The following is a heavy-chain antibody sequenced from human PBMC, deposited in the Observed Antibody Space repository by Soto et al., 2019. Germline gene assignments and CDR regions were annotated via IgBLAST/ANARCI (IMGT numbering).Heavy chain of an antibody. CDR3: ARFSSHGDYAY. CDR1: GGSISSGGYS. V-gene: IGHV4-30-2*01. Sequence: SETLSLTCAVSGGSISSGGYSWSWIWQPPGKGLEWIGYIYHSGSTYYNPSLKSRVTISVDRSKNQSSLKLSSVTAADTAVYYCARFSSHGDYAYWGQGALVTVSS. J-gene: IGHJ4*02. D-gene: IGHD4-17*01. CDR2: IYHSGST.